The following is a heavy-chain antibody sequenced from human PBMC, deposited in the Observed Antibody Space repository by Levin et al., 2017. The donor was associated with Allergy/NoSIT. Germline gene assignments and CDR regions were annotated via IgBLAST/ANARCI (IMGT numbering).Heavy chain of an antibody. J-gene: IGHJ5*02. CDR2: IYYSGST. V-gene: IGHV4-39*01. CDR3: ARHRITMVQGVINNWFDP. D-gene: IGHD3-10*01. Sequence: SETLSLTCTVSGGSISSSSYYWGWIRQPPGKGLEWIGSIYYSGSTYYNPSLKSRVTISVDTSKNQFSLKLSSVTAADTAVYYCARHRITMVQGVINNWFDPWGQGTLVTVSS. CDR1: GGSISSSSYY.